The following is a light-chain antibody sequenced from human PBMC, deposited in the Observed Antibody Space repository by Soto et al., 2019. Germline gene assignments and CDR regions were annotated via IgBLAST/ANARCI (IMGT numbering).Light chain of an antibody. CDR2: GAS. Sequence: EIVXTXXXXTLSVSPGERATLSCRASQSVSSNLAWYQQKPGQAPRLLIYGASTRATDIPARFSGSGSGPEFTLTISSLQSEDFAVYYCQQYNNWPLTFGGGTKVEIK. V-gene: IGKV3-15*01. J-gene: IGKJ4*01. CDR1: QSVSSN. CDR3: QQYNNWPLT.